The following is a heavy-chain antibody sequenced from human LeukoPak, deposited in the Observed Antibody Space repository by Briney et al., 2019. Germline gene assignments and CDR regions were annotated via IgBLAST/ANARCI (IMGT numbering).Heavy chain of an antibody. Sequence: GSLRLFRAASGFNFRRHCMHWGRQAPGKGLGGVGFIRYDGSNKYYADSVKGRFTISRDNSKNTLYLQVNSLRAEDTAVYYCANGRYGSGSYPYYFDYWGQGTLVTVSS. J-gene: IGHJ4*02. CDR3: ANGRYGSGSYPYYFDY. D-gene: IGHD3-10*01. CDR2: IRYDGSNK. CDR1: GFNFRRHC. V-gene: IGHV3-30*02.